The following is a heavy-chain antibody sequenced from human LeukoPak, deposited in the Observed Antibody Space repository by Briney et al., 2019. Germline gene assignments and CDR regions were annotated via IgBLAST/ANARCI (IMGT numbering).Heavy chain of an antibody. D-gene: IGHD5-24*01. Sequence: NPSETLSLTCTVSGGSISSSSYSWGWIRQPPGKGLEWIGSIYYSGSTYYNPSLKSRVTISVDTSKNQFSLKLSSVTAADTAVYYCARHGDGYNRGAYFDYWGQGTLVTVSS. CDR3: ARHGDGYNRGAYFDY. CDR1: GGSISSSSYS. V-gene: IGHV4-39*01. CDR2: IYYSGST. J-gene: IGHJ4*02.